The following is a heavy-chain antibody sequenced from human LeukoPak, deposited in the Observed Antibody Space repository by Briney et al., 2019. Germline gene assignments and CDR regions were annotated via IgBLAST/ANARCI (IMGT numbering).Heavy chain of an antibody. CDR1: GFTFSSYW. D-gene: IGHD4/OR15-4a*01. CDR2: INSDGSST. J-gene: IGHJ4*02. V-gene: IGHV3-74*01. Sequence: GGSLRLSCAASGFTFSSYWMHWVRQAPGKGLVWVSRINSDGSSTTYADSVKGRFAISRDNAKNTLYLQMNSLRAEDTAVYYCARVTSPGATWVDFWGQGTLVTVSS. CDR3: ARVTSPGATWVDF.